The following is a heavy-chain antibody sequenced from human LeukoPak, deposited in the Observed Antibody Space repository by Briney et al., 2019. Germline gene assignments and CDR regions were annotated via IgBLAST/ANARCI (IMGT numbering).Heavy chain of an antibody. Sequence: SVKVSCKASGGTFSSYAISWVRQAPGQGLEWMGGIIPIFGTANYAQKFQGRVTITADESTSTAYMELSSLRSEDTAVYYCARDLLPAARLESKAFDIWGQGTMVTVSS. D-gene: IGHD6-6*01. V-gene: IGHV1-69*13. J-gene: IGHJ3*02. CDR1: GGTFSSYA. CDR3: ARDLLPAARLESKAFDI. CDR2: IIPIFGTA.